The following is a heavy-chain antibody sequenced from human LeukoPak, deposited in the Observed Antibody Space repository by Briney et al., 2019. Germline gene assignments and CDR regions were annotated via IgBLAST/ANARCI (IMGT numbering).Heavy chain of an antibody. J-gene: IGHJ6*03. CDR1: GGSISSGDYY. D-gene: IGHD2-2*03. CDR3: ARDFGYWCSTSCSAHMDV. CDR2: IYYSGST. V-gene: IGHV4-61*08. Sequence: SETLSLTCTVSGGSISSGDYYWSWIRQPPGKGLEWIGYIYYSGSTNYNPSLKSRVTISVDTSKNQFSLKLSSVTAADTAVYYCARDFGYWCSTSCSAHMDVWGKGTTVTVSS.